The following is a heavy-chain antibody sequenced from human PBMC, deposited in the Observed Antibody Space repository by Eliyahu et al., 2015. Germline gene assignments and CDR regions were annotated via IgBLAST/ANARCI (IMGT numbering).Heavy chain of an antibody. CDR2: ISYDGSNK. Sequence: QVQLVESGGGVVQPGRSLRXSCAASGFTFSSYGMHWVRQAPGKGLGWVAVISYDGSNKYYADSVKGRFTISRDNSKNTLYLQMNSLRAEDTAVYYCAGDSPSLPYWGQGTLVTVSS. V-gene: IGHV3-30*03. CDR3: AGDSPSLPY. CDR1: GFTFSSYG. J-gene: IGHJ4*02.